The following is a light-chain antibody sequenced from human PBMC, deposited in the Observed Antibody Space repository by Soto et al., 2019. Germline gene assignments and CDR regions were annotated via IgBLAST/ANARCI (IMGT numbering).Light chain of an antibody. Sequence: DILLTQSPGTLSLSPGQRATLSCRASQSVSSGYLAWYQQKPGQAPRLLIYGASSRATGIPDRFSGSGSGTDFTLTISRLEPEDFAVYYCQQCLSSLWTFGQGTKVEIK. CDR2: GAS. J-gene: IGKJ1*01. CDR1: QSVSSGY. V-gene: IGKV3-20*01. CDR3: QQCLSSLWT.